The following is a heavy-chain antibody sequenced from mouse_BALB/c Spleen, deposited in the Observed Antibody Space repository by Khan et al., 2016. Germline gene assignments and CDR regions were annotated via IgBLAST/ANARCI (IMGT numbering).Heavy chain of an antibody. CDR2: INTYSGES. Sequence: QFQLVQSGPELKKPGKTVKISCKASGYTFTNYGMNWVKQAPGKGLKWMGWINTYSGESTYADDFKGRFAISLETSANTAYLQLNNRTNEDTATYFCARYRYYYGSSRYFDVWGAGTTVTVSS. D-gene: IGHD1-1*01. CDR3: ARYRYYYGSSRYFDV. V-gene: IGHV9-3-1*01. J-gene: IGHJ1*01. CDR1: GYTFTNYG.